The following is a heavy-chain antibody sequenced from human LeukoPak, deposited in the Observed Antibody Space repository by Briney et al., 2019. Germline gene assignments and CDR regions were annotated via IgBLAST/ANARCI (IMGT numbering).Heavy chain of an antibody. V-gene: IGHV2-5*01. D-gene: IGHD4-17*01. CDR1: GFSLSTSGVG. CDR2: IYWNDDK. J-gene: IGHJ3*02. Sequence: SGPTLVKPTQTLTLTCTFSGFSLSTSGVGVGWIRQPPGKALEWLALIYWNDDKRYSPSLKSRLTITKDTSKNQVVLTMTNMDPVDTATYYCAHSGTVTTPHDAFDIWAKGQWSPSLQ. CDR3: AHSGTVTTPHDAFDI.